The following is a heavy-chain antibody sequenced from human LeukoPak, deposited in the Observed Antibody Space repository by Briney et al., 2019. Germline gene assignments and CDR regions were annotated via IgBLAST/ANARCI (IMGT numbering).Heavy chain of an antibody. CDR2: IYYSGST. CDR1: GGSISSSSYY. V-gene: IGHV4-39*01. CDR3: ASTPNYYDSSGRFDY. J-gene: IGHJ4*02. Sequence: SETLSLTCTVSGGSISSSSYYWGWIRQPPGKGLEWIGSIYYSGSTYYNPSLKSRVTISVDTSKNQFSLKLSSVTAADTAVYYCASTPNYYDSSGRFDYWGQGTLVTVSS. D-gene: IGHD3-22*01.